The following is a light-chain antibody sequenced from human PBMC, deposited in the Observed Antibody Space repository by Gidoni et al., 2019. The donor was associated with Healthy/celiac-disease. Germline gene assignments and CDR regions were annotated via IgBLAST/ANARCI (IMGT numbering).Light chain of an antibody. CDR1: QSISSY. J-gene: IGKJ3*01. CDR2: AAS. Sequence: DIQMPQSPSSLSASVGDRLTITCRASQSISSYLNWYQQKPGKAPKLLIYAASSLQSGVPSRFSGSGSGTDFTLTISSLQPEDFATYYCQQSYSTPFTFGPGTKVDIK. V-gene: IGKV1-39*01. CDR3: QQSYSTPFT.